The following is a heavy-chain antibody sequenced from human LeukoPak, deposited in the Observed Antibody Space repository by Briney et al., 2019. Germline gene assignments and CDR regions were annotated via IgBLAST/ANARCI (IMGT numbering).Heavy chain of an antibody. Sequence: GGSLRLSCAASGFTVSSNYMNWVRQAPGKGLEWVSVTSSGGNTYYADSVQGRLTISRDNSKNTLYLQMNSLRAEDTAVYYCARDPRSGTGIWGQGALVTVSS. J-gene: IGHJ4*02. V-gene: IGHV3-66*01. D-gene: IGHD1-1*01. CDR1: GFTVSSNY. CDR3: ARDPRSGTGI. CDR2: TSSGGNT.